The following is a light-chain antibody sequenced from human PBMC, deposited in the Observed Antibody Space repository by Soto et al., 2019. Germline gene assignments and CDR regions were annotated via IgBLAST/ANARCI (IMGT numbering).Light chain of an antibody. J-gene: IGKJ5*01. CDR2: GAS. CDR1: QSVSIH. V-gene: IGKV3-20*01. Sequence: EIVLTQSPATLCLSPGERATLSCRASQSVSIHLAWYQQKPGQAPTLLIFGASSRATGIPDRFSGSGSGTDFTLTISGLQPEDFAVYYCQQYGTSPGTFGQGTRLEIK. CDR3: QQYGTSPGT.